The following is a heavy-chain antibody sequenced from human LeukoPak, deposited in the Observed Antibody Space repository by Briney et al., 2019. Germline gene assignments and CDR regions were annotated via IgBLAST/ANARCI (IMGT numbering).Heavy chain of an antibody. CDR2: IYHSEST. J-gene: IGHJ5*02. CDR3: ARARYNWFDP. CDR1: GGSISSAGDY. D-gene: IGHD3-16*02. Sequence: SSETLSLTCTVSGGSISSAGDYWSWIRQPPGKGLEWIGYIYHSESTTYNPSLKSRVTLSRDKSKNQFSLKLNSVTAADTAVYYCARARYNWFDPWGQGTLVTVSS. V-gene: IGHV4-30-2*01.